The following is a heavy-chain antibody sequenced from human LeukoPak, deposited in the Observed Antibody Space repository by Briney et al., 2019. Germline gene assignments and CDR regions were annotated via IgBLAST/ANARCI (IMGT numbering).Heavy chain of an antibody. CDR2: FSWNSGSI. V-gene: IGHV3-9*01. Sequence: GRSLRLSCAASGFTFDDYAMHWVRQAPGKGLEWVSGFSWNSGSIGYADSVKGRITISRDNAKNSLYLQMNSLRAEDTALYYCVGGYLDYYCGMDVWGQGTTVTVSS. J-gene: IGHJ6*02. D-gene: IGHD3-16*02. CDR1: GFTFDDYA. CDR3: VGGYLDYYCGMDV.